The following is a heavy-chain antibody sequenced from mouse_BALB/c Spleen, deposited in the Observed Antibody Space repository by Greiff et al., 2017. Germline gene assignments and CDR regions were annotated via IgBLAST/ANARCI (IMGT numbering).Heavy chain of an antibody. CDR3: ARGDYYGSSHWYFDV. CDR2: INPYNGAT. Sequence: VQLQQSGPELVKPGASVKISCKASGYSFTGYYMHWVKQSHVKSLEWIGRINPYNGATSYNQNFKDKASLTVDKSSSTAYMELHSLTSEDSAVYYCARGDYYGSSHWYFDVWGAGTTVTVSS. CDR1: GYSFTGYY. J-gene: IGHJ1*01. D-gene: IGHD1-1*01. V-gene: IGHV1-31*01.